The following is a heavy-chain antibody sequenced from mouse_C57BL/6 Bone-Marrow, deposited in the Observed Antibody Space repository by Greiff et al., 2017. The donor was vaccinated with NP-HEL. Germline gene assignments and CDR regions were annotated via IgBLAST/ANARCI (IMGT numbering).Heavy chain of an antibody. J-gene: IGHJ3*01. V-gene: IGHV1-52*01. CDR2: IDPSDSET. CDR3: ARSLYDGYYRFAY. Sequence: QVQLQQPGAELVRPGSSVKLSCKASGYTFTSYWMHWVKQRPIQGLEWIGNIDPSDSETHYNQKFKDKATLTVDKSSSTAYIQLSSLTSEVSAVYYCARSLYDGYYRFAYWGQGTLVTVSA. CDR1: GYTFTSYW. D-gene: IGHD2-3*01.